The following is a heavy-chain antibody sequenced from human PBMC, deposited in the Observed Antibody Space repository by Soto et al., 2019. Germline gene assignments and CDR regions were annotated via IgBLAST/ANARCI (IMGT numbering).Heavy chain of an antibody. CDR3: ARGEDAFFYYGLDV. Sequence: QVQLQESGPRLVKPSATLSLTCTVSGGSITSSYWSWIRRPPGKGLEWIAYIYDTGISGYTPSTSYNPSLKNRVTMSVDTSKSQFSLKLTSVTAADTAVYYCARGEDAFFYYGLDVWGQGITVTVSS. V-gene: IGHV4-59*01. CDR1: GGSITSSY. CDR2: IYDTGISGYTPST. J-gene: IGHJ6*02.